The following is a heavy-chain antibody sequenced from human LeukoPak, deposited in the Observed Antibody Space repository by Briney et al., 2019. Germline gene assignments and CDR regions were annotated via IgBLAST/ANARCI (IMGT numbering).Heavy chain of an antibody. CDR1: GFTVANDR. CDR2: VYGGGNT. CDR3: VREHFGAIVEN. Sequence: GGSLRLSCAASGFTVANDRMSWVRQASGKGLEWVSTVYGGGNTAYADSVKGRFTISRDTSKNTLLLQMNSLRAEDTALYFCVREHFGAIVENWGQGALVIVSS. V-gene: IGHV3-53*01. J-gene: IGHJ4*02. D-gene: IGHD5-24*01.